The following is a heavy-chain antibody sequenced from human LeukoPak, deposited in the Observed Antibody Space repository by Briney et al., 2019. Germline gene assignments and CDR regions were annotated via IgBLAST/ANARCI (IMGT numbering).Heavy chain of an antibody. CDR2: INTNTGNP. CDR1: GYTFSSYA. Sequence: GASVTVSCKASGYTFSSYAMNWVRQAPGQGLEWMGWINTNTGNPMYAQGFTGRFVFSFDTSVSTAYLQISSLKAEDTAVYYCARGRRFLEWLLSGDYWGQGTLVTVSS. J-gene: IGHJ4*02. D-gene: IGHD3-3*01. V-gene: IGHV7-4-1*02. CDR3: ARGRRFLEWLLSGDY.